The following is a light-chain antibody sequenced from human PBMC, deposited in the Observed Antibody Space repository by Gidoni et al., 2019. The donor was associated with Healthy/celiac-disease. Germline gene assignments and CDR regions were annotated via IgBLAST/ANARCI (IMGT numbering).Light chain of an antibody. Sequence: DIQMTQSPSSLSASVGARVTITCRASQSISSYLNWYQQKPGKAPKLLIYAASILQSGVPSRFSGSGSGTDFTLTISSLQPEDFATYYCQQSYSTPRTFGQXTKLEIK. CDR1: QSISSY. V-gene: IGKV1-39*01. CDR2: AAS. J-gene: IGKJ2*01. CDR3: QQSYSTPRT.